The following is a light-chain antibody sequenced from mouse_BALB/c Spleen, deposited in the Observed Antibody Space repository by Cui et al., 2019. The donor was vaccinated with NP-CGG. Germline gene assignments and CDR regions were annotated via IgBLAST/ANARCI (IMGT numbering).Light chain of an antibody. Sequence: AVVPQDSPLTTSPGGTVTLTCRSSTGAVTTSNYANWVQEKPDHLFTGLIGGTNNRAPGVPARFSGSLIGDKAALTITGAQTEDEAIYFCALWYSNHWVFGGGTKLTVL. CDR3: ALWYSNHWV. CDR1: TGAVTTSNY. CDR2: GTN. J-gene: IGLJ1*01. V-gene: IGLV1*01.